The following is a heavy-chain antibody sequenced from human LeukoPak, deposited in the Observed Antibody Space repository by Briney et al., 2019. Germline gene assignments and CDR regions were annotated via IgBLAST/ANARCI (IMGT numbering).Heavy chain of an antibody. J-gene: IGHJ4*02. Sequence: SGGSLRLPCAASGFTFSSYAMNWVRQAPGKGLEWVSSISSSTSYIYYADSVKGRFTISRDNAKNSLYLQMNSLRAEDTAVYYRARAWATDFDYWGQGTLVTVSS. V-gene: IGHV3-21*01. D-gene: IGHD7-27*01. CDR2: ISSSTSYI. CDR3: ARAWATDFDY. CDR1: GFTFSSYA.